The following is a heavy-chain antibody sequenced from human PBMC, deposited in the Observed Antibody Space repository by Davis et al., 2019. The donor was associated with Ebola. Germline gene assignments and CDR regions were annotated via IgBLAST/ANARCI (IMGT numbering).Heavy chain of an antibody. V-gene: IGHV5-51*01. J-gene: IGHJ3*02. CDR3: ARQRYSSSPNDAFDI. CDR2: IYPGDSDT. Sequence: GESLKISCKASAYSFTDYWIGWVRQMPGKGLEWMGIIYPGDSDTRYSPSFQGQVTISADKSISTAYLQWSSLKASDTAMYYCARQRYSSSPNDAFDIWGQGTMVTVSS. CDR1: AYSFTDYW. D-gene: IGHD6-6*01.